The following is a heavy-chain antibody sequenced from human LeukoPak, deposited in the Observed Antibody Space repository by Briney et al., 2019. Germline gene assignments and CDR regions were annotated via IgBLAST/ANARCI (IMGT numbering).Heavy chain of an antibody. CDR3: ARSRIHYYDSGGYSYYFDY. CDR1: GGSISSYY. V-gene: IGHV2-70*11. J-gene: IGHJ4*02. D-gene: IGHD3-22*01. Sequence: TLSLTCTVSGGSISSYYWSWIRQPPGKALQWLARIDWDDAKYYSTSLKTRLTISKDTSKNQVVLTMTNMDPVDTATYYCARSRIHYYDSGGYSYYFDYWGQGTLVTVSS. CDR2: IDWDDAK.